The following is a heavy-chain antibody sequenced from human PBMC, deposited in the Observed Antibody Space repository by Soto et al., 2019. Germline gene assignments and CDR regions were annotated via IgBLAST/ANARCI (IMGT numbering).Heavy chain of an antibody. CDR3: ARAPYDFWSGAPVAFDI. J-gene: IGHJ3*02. CDR2: IYSGGST. Sequence: GGSLRLCCAACGFTVSSNYMSWVRPAAGKGLEWVSVIYSGGSTYYADSVKGRFTISRDNSKNTLYLQMNSLRAEDTAVYYCARAPYDFWSGAPVAFDIWGQGTMVTVSS. D-gene: IGHD3-3*01. V-gene: IGHV3-53*01. CDR1: GFTVSSNY.